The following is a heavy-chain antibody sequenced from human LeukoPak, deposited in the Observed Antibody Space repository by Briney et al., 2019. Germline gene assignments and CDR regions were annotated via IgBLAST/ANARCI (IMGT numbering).Heavy chain of an antibody. CDR1: GGSFSGYY. D-gene: IGHD6-19*01. V-gene: IGHV4-34*01. J-gene: IGHJ4*02. Sequence: SETLSLTCAVYGGSFSGYYWSWIRQPPGKGLEWIGSIYHSGSTYYNPSLKSRVTISVDTSKNQFSLKLSSVTAADTAVYYCAGPYSSGWYGGGYFDYWGQGTLVTVSS. CDR2: IYHSGST. CDR3: AGPYSSGWYGGGYFDY.